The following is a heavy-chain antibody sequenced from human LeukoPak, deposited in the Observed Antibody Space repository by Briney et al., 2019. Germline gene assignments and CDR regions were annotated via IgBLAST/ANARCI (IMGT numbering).Heavy chain of an antibody. CDR2: TSSSDAGT. V-gene: IGHV3-23*01. CDR1: GFTFSNAW. CDR3: AKAPVTSCRGAYCYPFDS. D-gene: IGHD2-21*01. Sequence: PGGSLRLSRAASGFTFSNAWMSWVRQTPGKGLEWVAATSSSDAGTYHADSVRGRFTISRDNSKNTLYLQMNSLRAEDAAVYFCAKAPVTSCRGAYCYPFDSWGQGTLVTVSS. J-gene: IGHJ4*02.